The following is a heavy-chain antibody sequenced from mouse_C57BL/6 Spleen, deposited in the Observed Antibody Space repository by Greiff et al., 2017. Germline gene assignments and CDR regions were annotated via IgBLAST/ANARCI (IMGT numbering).Heavy chain of an antibody. CDR2: INPSSGYT. Sequence: QVQLKESGAELARPGASVKMSCKASGYTFTSYTMHWVKQRPGQGLEWIGYINPSSGYTKYNQKFKDKATLTADKSSSTAYMQLSSLTSEDSAVYYCARDYGAWFAYWGQGTLVTVSA. V-gene: IGHV1-4*01. CDR3: ARDYGAWFAY. D-gene: IGHD2-4*01. CDR1: GYTFTSYT. J-gene: IGHJ3*01.